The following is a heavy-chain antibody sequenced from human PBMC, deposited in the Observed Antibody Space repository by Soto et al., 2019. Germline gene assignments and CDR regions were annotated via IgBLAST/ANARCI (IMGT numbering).Heavy chain of an antibody. Sequence: GGSLRLSCEASGFNFSHYAMHWVRQAPGKGLEWLAITSLEGSNKYSAKPVKDRFTISRDNSKSTLYLQMSSLRPEDTALYYCVKDYGRNWNYVFDFWGQGTLVTVSS. CDR3: VKDYGRNWNYVFDF. J-gene: IGHJ4*02. CDR1: GFNFSHYA. D-gene: IGHD1-7*01. V-gene: IGHV3-30*18. CDR2: TSLEGSNK.